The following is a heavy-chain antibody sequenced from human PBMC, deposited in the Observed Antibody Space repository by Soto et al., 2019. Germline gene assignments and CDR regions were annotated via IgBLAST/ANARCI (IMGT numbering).Heavy chain of an antibody. V-gene: IGHV5-51*01. J-gene: IGHJ5*02. CDR1: GFSFTTSW. CDR3: ARQGGTGWFDH. CDR2: IYPGDSDT. Sequence: GESLKISCKASGFSFTTSWICCVLQMPGKGPEWMGIIYPGDSDTRYSPSSQGHVTFSVDKSISTAYLQWSSLKASDTAMYFCARQGGTGWFDHWGQGTLVTVSS. D-gene: IGHD1-1*01.